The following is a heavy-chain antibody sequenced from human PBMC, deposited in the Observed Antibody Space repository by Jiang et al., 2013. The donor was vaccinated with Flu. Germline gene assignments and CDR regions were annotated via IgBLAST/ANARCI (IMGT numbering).Heavy chain of an antibody. CDR2: IYWNDDK. CDR3: VHRQYDSSGERFDY. CDR1: GFSLSTSGVG. V-gene: IGHV2-5*01. D-gene: IGHD3-22*01. Sequence: TQTLTLTCTFSGFSLSTSGVGVGWIRQPPGKALEWLALIYWNDDKRYSPSLRSRLTITRDTSKNQLVLTMTNMDPVDTATYYCVHRQYDSSGERFDYWGQGTLVTVSS. J-gene: IGHJ4*02.